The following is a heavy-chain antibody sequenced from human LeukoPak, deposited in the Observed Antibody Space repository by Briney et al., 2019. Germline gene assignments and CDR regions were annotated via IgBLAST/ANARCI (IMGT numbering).Heavy chain of an antibody. CDR1: GGTCSSYA. J-gene: IGHJ4*02. Sequence: GASVKVSCKASGGTCSSYAISWVRQAPGQGLEWMGRIIPILGIANYAQKFQGRVTITADKSTSTAYMELSSLRSEDTAVYYCASGQNYYDSSGYYTDYWGQGTLVTVSS. D-gene: IGHD3-22*01. V-gene: IGHV1-69*04. CDR2: IIPILGIA. CDR3: ASGQNYYDSSGYYTDY.